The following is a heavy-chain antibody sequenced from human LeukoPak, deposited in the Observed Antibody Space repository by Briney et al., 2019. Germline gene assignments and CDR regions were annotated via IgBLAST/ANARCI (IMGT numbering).Heavy chain of an antibody. J-gene: IGHJ4*02. CDR1: GGSISSYY. Sequence: SETLSLTCTVSGGSISSYYWSWIRQPPGKGLEWIGYIYYSGSTNYNPSLKSRVTISVDTSKNQFSLKLSSVTAADTAVYYCARLGEMATISFWSNILEYYFDYWGQGTLVTVSS. CDR2: IYYSGST. CDR3: ARLGEMATISFWSNILEYYFDY. D-gene: IGHD5-24*01. V-gene: IGHV4-59*08.